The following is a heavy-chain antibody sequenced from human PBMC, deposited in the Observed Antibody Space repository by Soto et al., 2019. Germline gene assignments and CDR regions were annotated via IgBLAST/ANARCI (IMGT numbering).Heavy chain of an antibody. D-gene: IGHD6-13*01. CDR2: ISAYNGNT. V-gene: IGHV1-18*04. Sequence: QVQLVQSGPEVKRPGASVKVSCKTSGYTFTNFGISWVRQAPGQGLEWMGWISAYNGNTDYAQNFQGRVTMTIDTSASTAYMELRSRRSDDTAVYYCARDRSSSHYWGQGTLVTVSS. CDR3: ARDRSSSHY. CDR1: GYTFTNFG. J-gene: IGHJ4*02.